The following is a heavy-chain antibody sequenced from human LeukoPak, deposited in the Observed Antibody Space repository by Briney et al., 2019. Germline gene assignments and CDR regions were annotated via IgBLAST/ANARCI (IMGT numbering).Heavy chain of an antibody. J-gene: IGHJ4*02. Sequence: GGSLRLSCAASGFTFSSYEMNWVRQAPGKGLEWVSYISSSGSTIYYADSVKGRFTISRDNAKNSLYLQMNSLRAEDTAVYYCAGGRPDSSGSGGGYWGQGTLVTVSS. V-gene: IGHV3-48*03. CDR3: AGGRPDSSGSGGGY. D-gene: IGHD3-22*01. CDR2: ISSSGSTI. CDR1: GFTFSSYE.